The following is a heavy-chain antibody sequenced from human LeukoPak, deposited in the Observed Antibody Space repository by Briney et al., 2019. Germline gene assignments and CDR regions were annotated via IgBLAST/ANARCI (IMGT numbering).Heavy chain of an antibody. V-gene: IGHV1-18*01. CDR3: ASPKGYSYGLNDAFDI. CDR2: ISAYNGNT. Sequence: ASVKVSCKASVYTFTSYGISWVRQAPGQGLEWMGWISAYNGNTNYAQKLQGRVTMTTDTSTSTAYMELRSLRSDDTAVYYCASPKGYSYGLNDAFDIWGQGTMVTVSS. D-gene: IGHD5-18*01. CDR1: VYTFTSYG. J-gene: IGHJ3*02.